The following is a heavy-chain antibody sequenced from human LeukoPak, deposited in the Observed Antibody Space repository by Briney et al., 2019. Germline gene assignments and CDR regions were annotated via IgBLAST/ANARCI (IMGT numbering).Heavy chain of an antibody. Sequence: GGALRLSCAASGFTFSNYAMTWVRQAPGKGLELVSTISGSGGITYYADSVKGRFTISRHNSKTPLYLQMNSLRAEDPAVYHCAALLRGGIFDYWGQGNPVTASS. J-gene: IGHJ4*02. V-gene: IGHV3-23*01. D-gene: IGHD3-10*01. CDR3: AALLRGGIFDY. CDR1: GFTFSNYA. CDR2: ISGSGGIT.